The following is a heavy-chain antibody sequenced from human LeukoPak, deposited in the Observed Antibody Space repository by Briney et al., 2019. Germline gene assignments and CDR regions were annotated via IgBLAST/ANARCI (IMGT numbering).Heavy chain of an antibody. J-gene: IGHJ6*03. V-gene: IGHV1-69*05. D-gene: IGHD5-18*01. CDR1: EDTFNNYQ. CDR2: VFPLFDTT. Sequence: SVTVSCKASEDTFNNYQIVWVRQAPGQGLDWMGGVFPLFDTTDYAQKFQGRVTITTDESTTTTYMELSRLRSNDTAVYYCARGRGYDHGSYFYYMDVWGNGTSVTVSS. CDR3: ARGRGYDHGSYFYYMDV.